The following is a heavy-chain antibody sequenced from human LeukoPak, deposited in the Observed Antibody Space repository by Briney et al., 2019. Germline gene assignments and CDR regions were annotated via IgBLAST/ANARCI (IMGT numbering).Heavy chain of an antibody. CDR1: GFTSSSYW. Sequence: GGSLRLSCAASGFTSSSYWMVWVRQAPGKGLVWVSRINTDGSSATYADSVKGRFTIPRDNAKNTLYLQMSSLRVDDTAVYYCTRGRAAIGYYFDYWGQGTLVTVSS. CDR3: TRGRAAIGYYFDY. V-gene: IGHV3-74*03. J-gene: IGHJ4*02. D-gene: IGHD3-22*01. CDR2: INTDGSSA.